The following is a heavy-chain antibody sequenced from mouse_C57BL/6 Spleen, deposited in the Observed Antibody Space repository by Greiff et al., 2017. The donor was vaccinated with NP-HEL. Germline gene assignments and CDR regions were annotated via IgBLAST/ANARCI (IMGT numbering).Heavy chain of an antibody. CDR2: ISYSGST. V-gene: IGHV3-8*01. CDR1: GYSITSYY. CDR3: ARGGAIYDGYYFDY. D-gene: IGHD2-3*01. Sequence: EVHLVESGPGLAKPSQTLSLSCSVTGYSITSYYWNWIRKFPGNKLEYMGYISYSGSTYYNPSLKSRISITRDTSKNQYYLQLNSVTTEDTATYYCARGGAIYDGYYFDYWGQGTTLTVSS. J-gene: IGHJ2*01.